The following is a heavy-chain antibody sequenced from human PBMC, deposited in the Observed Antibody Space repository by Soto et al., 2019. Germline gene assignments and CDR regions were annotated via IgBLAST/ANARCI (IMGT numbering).Heavy chain of an antibody. Sequence: EVQLVESGGGLVQPGGSLRLSCAASGFTFSSYAMHWVRQAPGKGLEYVSAISSNGGSTYYANSVKGRFTISRDNSKNTRYRQMGSLRAEDMAVYYCARRRYSGYDWGYYFDYWGQGTLVTVSS. CDR3: ARRRYSGYDWGYYFDY. CDR1: GFTFSSYA. CDR2: ISSNGGST. D-gene: IGHD5-12*01. J-gene: IGHJ4*02. V-gene: IGHV3-64*01.